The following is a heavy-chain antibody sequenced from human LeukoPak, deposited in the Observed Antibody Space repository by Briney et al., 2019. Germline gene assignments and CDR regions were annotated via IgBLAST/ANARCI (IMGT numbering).Heavy chain of an antibody. V-gene: IGHV3-21*01. CDR2: ITTTGGYI. D-gene: IGHD6-13*01. CDR3: ARDSSIAAAGPGFIDY. Sequence: GMSLRLSCAASGFSFSSYNMYWVRQAPGQGLEWVSSITTTGGYIYYADSVKGRFTISSDNAKNSLYLQMNSLRAEDTAVYYCARDSSIAAAGPGFIDYWGQGTLVTVSS. J-gene: IGHJ4*02. CDR1: GFSFSSYN.